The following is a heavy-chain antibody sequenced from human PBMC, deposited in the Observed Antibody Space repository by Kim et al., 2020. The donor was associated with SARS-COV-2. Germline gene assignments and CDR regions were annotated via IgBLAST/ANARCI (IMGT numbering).Heavy chain of an antibody. V-gene: IGHV4-59*01. Sequence: NTAPQSRVTISVATSKNQFSRQLSSVTAADTAVYYCARVTSGSYDAFDIWGQGKMGTVSS. CDR3: ARVTSGSYDAFDI. D-gene: IGHD1-26*01. J-gene: IGHJ3*02.